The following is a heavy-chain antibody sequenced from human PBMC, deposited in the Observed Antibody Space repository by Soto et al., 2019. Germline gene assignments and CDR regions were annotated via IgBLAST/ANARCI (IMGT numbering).Heavy chain of an antibody. CDR2: IYRTGST. CDR3: ASRDTVTSVDY. D-gene: IGHD4-17*01. CDR1: GGSFTSNNW. J-gene: IGHJ4*02. Sequence: QVQLQESGPGLVKPSGTLSITCAVSGGSFTSNNWWTLVRQPPGQGLEWIGEIYRTGSTNSNPSLKSRVTISLDKSENQFSLRVTSLTAAYTAVYYCASRDTVTSVDYWGQGTLVTVSS. V-gene: IGHV4-4*02.